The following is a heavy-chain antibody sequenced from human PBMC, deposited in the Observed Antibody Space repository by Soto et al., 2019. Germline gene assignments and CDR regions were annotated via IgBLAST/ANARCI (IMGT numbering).Heavy chain of an antibody. D-gene: IGHD6-13*01. V-gene: IGHV4-61*01. CDR3: ASWYSSTWSNFDN. J-gene: IGHJ4*02. CDR2: MHYSGST. Sequence: SETLSLTCTVSGGSVSSGNYYWNWIRQPPGKRLEWIGYMHYSGSTNYNPSLKSRVTISVDASKNQFSLKLSSVTAADTAVYYCASWYSSTWSNFDNWGQGILVTVSS. CDR1: GGSVSSGNYY.